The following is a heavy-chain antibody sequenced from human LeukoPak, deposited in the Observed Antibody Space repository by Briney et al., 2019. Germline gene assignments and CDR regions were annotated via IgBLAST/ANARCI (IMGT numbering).Heavy chain of an antibody. D-gene: IGHD6-13*01. Sequence: SETLSLTCTVTGGSMTNGGFNWGWIRQPPGKGPEYIGSIYYRGATYYNPSLKSRVIISVDTSKNQFSLKLTSVTAADTAVYYCARHLIAALRSNWSDPWGQGALVTVSA. CDR2: IYYRGAT. V-gene: IGHV4-39*01. CDR3: ARHLIAALRSNWSDP. J-gene: IGHJ5*02. CDR1: GGSMTNGGFN.